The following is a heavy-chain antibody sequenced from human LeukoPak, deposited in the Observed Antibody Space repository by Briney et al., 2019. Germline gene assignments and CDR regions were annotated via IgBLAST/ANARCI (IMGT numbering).Heavy chain of an antibody. Sequence: ASVKVSCKSSGYTFTGYYMHWVRQAPGQGLEWMGWINPNSGGTNYAQKFQGRVTMTRDTSISTAYMELSRLRSDDTAVYYCARGAPLRYCSSTSCYTPPGYGMDVWGQGTTVTVSS. V-gene: IGHV1-2*02. J-gene: IGHJ6*02. D-gene: IGHD2-2*02. CDR1: GYTFTGYY. CDR2: INPNSGGT. CDR3: ARGAPLRYCSSTSCYTPPGYGMDV.